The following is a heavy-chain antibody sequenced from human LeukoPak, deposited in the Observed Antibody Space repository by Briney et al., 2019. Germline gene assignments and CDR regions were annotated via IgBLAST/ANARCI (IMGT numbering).Heavy chain of an antibody. Sequence: GGSLRLSCAASGFTVSSNYMSWVRQAPGKGLEWVSVIYSGGSTYYADSVKGRFTISRDNSKNTLYLQMNSLRAEDTAVYYCAKGSKEVLFTRDHYMDVWGKGTTVTISS. D-gene: IGHD3-3*01. CDR3: AKGSKEVLFTRDHYMDV. CDR1: GFTVSSNY. J-gene: IGHJ6*03. CDR2: IYSGGST. V-gene: IGHV3-66*02.